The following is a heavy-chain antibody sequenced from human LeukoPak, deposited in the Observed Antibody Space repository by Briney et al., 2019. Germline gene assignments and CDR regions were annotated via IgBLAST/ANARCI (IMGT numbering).Heavy chain of an antibody. Sequence: ASVTVSCKAYGYTFTGYYMHWVRQAPGQGLEWMGWINPNSGGTNYAQKFQGRVTMTRDTSISTAYMELSRLRSDDTAVYYCATIKEVRGVMVDAFDIWGQGTMVTVSS. D-gene: IGHD3-10*01. CDR2: INPNSGGT. CDR3: ATIKEVRGVMVDAFDI. V-gene: IGHV1-2*02. J-gene: IGHJ3*02. CDR1: GYTFTGYY.